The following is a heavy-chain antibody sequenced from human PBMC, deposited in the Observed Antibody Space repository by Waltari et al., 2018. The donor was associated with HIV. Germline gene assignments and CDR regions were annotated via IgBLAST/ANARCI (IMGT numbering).Heavy chain of an antibody. J-gene: IGHJ6*02. CDR1: GFTVSSTY. D-gene: IGHD2-21*02. V-gene: IGHV3-66*01. CDR3: ASIAYCGGDCYPRGMDV. CDR2: IYGGGST. Sequence: EVQLAESGGGLVPAGGSLRLSCAASGFTVSSTYMSWVRQAPGKGVWGVSFIYGGGSTYYADAVKGRFTISRDNSKNTLYLQMNSLRAEDTAVYYCASIAYCGGDCYPRGMDVWGQGTTVTVSS.